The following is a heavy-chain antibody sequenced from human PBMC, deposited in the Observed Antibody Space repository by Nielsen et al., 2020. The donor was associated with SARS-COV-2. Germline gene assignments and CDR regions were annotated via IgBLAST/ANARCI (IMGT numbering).Heavy chain of an antibody. CDR1: GYTFTSYA. CDR2: INAGNGNT. D-gene: IGHD1-7*01. J-gene: IGHJ4*02. V-gene: IGHV1-3*01. CDR3: ARETGTTTYFDY. Sequence: ASVKVSCKASGYTFTSYAMHWVRQAPGQRLEWMGWINAGNGNTKYSQKFQGRVTITRDTSASTAYMELSSLRSEDTAVYYCARETGTTTYFDYWGQGTLVTVPS.